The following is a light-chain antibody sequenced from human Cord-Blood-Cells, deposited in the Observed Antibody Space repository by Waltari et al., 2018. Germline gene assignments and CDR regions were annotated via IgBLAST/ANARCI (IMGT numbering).Light chain of an antibody. CDR3: QQYYRTPNS. CDR2: WAS. Sequence: VLTQSPDSLPVSLAERATLTCKSSQSFLYSSNYKNYLAWYQQKPGQPPKLLIYWASTRESGVPDRFSGSGSGTDVTLTISSLQAEDVAVYYCQQYYRTPNSFGQGTRLEIK. J-gene: IGKJ2*03. V-gene: IGKV4-1*01. CDR1: QSFLYSSNYKNY.